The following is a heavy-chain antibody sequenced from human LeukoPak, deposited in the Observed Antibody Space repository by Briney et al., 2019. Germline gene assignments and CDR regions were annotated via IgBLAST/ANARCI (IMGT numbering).Heavy chain of an antibody. CDR3: ATLGYCSGGSCLEYRYFDY. D-gene: IGHD2-15*01. CDR2: IWYDGSNK. CDR1: GFTFSSYG. Sequence: GGSLRLSCAASGFTFSSYGMHWVRQAPGKGLEWVAVIWYDGSNKYYADSVKGRFTISRDNSKNTLYLQMNSLRAEVTAVYYCATLGYCSGGSCLEYRYFDYWGQGTLVTVSS. V-gene: IGHV3-33*01. J-gene: IGHJ4*02.